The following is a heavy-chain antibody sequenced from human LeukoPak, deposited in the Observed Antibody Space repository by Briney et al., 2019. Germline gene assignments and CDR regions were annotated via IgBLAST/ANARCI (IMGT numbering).Heavy chain of an antibody. J-gene: IGHJ4*02. CDR3: ARDAPYYYDSSGYYYPNFDY. D-gene: IGHD3-22*01. V-gene: IGHV1-18*01. Sequence: ASVKVSCKASGYTFTSYGISWVRQAPGQGLEGVGWISAYNGNTNYAQKLQGRVTMTTDTSTSTAYMELRSLRSDDTAVYYCARDAPYYYDSSGYYYPNFDYWGQGTLVTVSS. CDR2: ISAYNGNT. CDR1: GYTFTSYG.